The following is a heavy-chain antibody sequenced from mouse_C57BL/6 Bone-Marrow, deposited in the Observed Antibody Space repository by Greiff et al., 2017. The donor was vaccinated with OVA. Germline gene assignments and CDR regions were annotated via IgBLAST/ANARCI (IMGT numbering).Heavy chain of an antibody. V-gene: IGHV7-3*01. D-gene: IGHD1-1*01. CDR2: IRNKANGYTT. CDR3: ARSGYYYGSSHFDY. J-gene: IGHJ2*01. Sequence: EVKLMESGGGLVQPGGSLSLSCAASGFTFTDYYMSWVRQPPGKALEWLGFIRNKANGYTTEYSASVKGRFTISRDNSQSILYLQMNALGAEDSATYYCARSGYYYGSSHFDYWGQGTTLTVSS. CDR1: GFTFTDYY.